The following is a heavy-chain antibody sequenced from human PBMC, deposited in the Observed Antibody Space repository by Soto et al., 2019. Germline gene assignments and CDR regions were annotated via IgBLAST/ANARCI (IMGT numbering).Heavy chain of an antibody. CDR1: GFPFSNYA. J-gene: IGHJ4*02. CDR2: ISSTADGT. D-gene: IGHD1-26*01. Sequence: PGGSLRLSCAASGFPFSNYAMGWVRPAPGKGLEWVSTISSTADGTDCADSVKGRFTISRDNSKNTLYLQMNSLRAEDTAVYYCAQAISRERQIDYWGQGTLVTVSS. V-gene: IGHV3-23*01. CDR3: AQAISRERQIDY.